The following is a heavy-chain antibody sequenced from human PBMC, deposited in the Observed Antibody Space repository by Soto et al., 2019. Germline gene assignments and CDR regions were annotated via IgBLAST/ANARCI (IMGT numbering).Heavy chain of an antibody. J-gene: IGHJ4*02. CDR3: ARDRGSNLITHSADCDY. Sequence: SVKVSCKASGYTFTSYGISWVRQAPGQGLEWMGGIIPIFGTANYAQKFQGRVTITADESTSKAYMELSSLRSEDTAVYYCARDRGSNLITHSADCDYWGKGTRVTV. CDR1: GYTFTSYG. D-gene: IGHD2-15*01. V-gene: IGHV1-69*13. CDR2: IIPIFGTA.